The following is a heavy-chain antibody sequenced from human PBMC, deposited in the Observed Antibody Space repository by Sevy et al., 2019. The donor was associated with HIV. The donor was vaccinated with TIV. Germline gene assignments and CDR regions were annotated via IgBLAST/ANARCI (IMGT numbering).Heavy chain of an antibody. D-gene: IGHD6-19*01. J-gene: IGHJ4*02. CDR3: AKGYSSGWYVGLDY. CDR2: IRGSGGST. CDR1: GFTFSSYA. Sequence: GGSLRLSCAASGFTFSSYAMSWVRQAPVKGLEWVSAIRGSGGSTYYADSVKGRFTISRDNSKNTLYLQMNSLRAEDTAVYYCAKGYSSGWYVGLDYWGQGTLVTVSS. V-gene: IGHV3-23*01.